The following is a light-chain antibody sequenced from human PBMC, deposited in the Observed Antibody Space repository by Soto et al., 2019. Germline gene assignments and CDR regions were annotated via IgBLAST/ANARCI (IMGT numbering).Light chain of an antibody. CDR1: QSISSW. V-gene: IGKV1-5*01. CDR2: DAS. CDR3: QQYISYPLT. Sequence: IRMTQSPSTLSASVGDRVTITFLASQSISSWLAWYQQKPGKAPKLLIYDASSLESGVPSRFSGSGSVTEFTLTICSLQPDDFATYYCQQYISYPLTFGGGTKVDIK. J-gene: IGKJ4*01.